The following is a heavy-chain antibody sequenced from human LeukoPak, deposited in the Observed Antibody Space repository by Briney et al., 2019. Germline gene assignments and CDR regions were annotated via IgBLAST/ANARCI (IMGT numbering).Heavy chain of an antibody. CDR3: ARDAAAGGGAFDI. V-gene: IGHV3-21*01. Sequence: GGSLRLSCAASGFTFSSYSMNWVRQAPGKGLEWVSSISSSSSYIYYADSVRGRFTISRDNAKNSLYLQMNSLRAEDTAVYYCARDAAAGGGAFDIWGQGTMVTVSS. CDR2: ISSSSSYI. J-gene: IGHJ3*02. CDR1: GFTFSSYS. D-gene: IGHD6-13*01.